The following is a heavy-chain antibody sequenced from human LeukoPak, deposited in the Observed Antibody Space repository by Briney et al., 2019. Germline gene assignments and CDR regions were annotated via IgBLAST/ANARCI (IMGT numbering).Heavy chain of an antibody. Sequence: GGSLRLSCAVSGLTFRSYWMSWVRQAPGKGLEWVANINQDGSEKYFVDSVKGRFTVSRDNAKNSLHLQMNTLRAEDTAVYYCARERDGRFFDYWGQGTLVTVS. J-gene: IGHJ4*02. CDR2: INQDGSEK. V-gene: IGHV3-7*01. CDR1: GLTFRSYW. D-gene: IGHD5-24*01. CDR3: ARERDGRFFDY.